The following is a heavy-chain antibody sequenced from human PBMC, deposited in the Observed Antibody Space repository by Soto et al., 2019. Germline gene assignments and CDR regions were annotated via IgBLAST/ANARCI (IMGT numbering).Heavy chain of an antibody. Sequence: PSVTLSVTCAVDGGSFSGYCWSWIRQPPGKGLEWIGEINHSGSTNYNPSLKSRVTISVDTSKNQFSLKLSSVTAADTAVYYCARRYSNPYYFDYWGQGTLVTVSS. V-gene: IGHV4-34*01. D-gene: IGHD4-4*01. CDR1: GGSFSGYC. J-gene: IGHJ4*02. CDR3: ARRYSNPYYFDY. CDR2: INHSGST.